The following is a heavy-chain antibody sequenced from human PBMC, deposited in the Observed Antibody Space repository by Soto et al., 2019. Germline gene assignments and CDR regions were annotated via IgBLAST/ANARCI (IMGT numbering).Heavy chain of an antibody. CDR1: GDTFSSYA. CDR2: IIPIFGTA. V-gene: IGHV1-69*06. Sequence: SVKDSCKASGDTFSSYAITWVRQAPGQGLEWMGGIIPIFGTANYAQKFQGRVTITADKSTSTAYMELSSLRSEDTAVYYCARRVYGSGRGYYYYGMDVWGQGTTVTVSS. CDR3: ARRVYGSGRGYYYYGMDV. D-gene: IGHD3-10*01. J-gene: IGHJ6*02.